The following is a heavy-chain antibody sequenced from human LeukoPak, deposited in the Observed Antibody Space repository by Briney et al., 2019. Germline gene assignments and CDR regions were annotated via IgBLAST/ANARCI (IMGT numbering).Heavy chain of an antibody. V-gene: IGHV3-30*18. D-gene: IGHD2-21*02. CDR3: AKSRFRNLIVVVTATPGY. Sequence: GGSLRLSCAASGFTFSSYGMHWVRQAPGKGVEWVAVISYDGSNKYYADSVKGRFTISRDNSKNTLYLQMNSLRAEDTAVYYRAKSRFRNLIVVVTATPGYWGQGTLVTVSS. CDR1: GFTFSSYG. J-gene: IGHJ4*02. CDR2: ISYDGSNK.